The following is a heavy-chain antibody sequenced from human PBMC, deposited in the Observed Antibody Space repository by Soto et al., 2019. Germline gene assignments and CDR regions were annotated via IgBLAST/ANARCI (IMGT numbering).Heavy chain of an antibody. CDR3: ARGGGNPYYFDY. CDR1: EASISDGGSS. D-gene: IGHD2-15*01. Sequence: SETLSLTCAVSEASISDGGSSWSWIRQPPGKGLEWIGYIYHTGSTYYNPSLKSRVTISVDRSKNQFSLKLNSVTAPDTAVYYCARGGGNPYYFDYWGQGTPVTAPQ. CDR2: IYHTGST. V-gene: IGHV4-30-2*01. J-gene: IGHJ4*02.